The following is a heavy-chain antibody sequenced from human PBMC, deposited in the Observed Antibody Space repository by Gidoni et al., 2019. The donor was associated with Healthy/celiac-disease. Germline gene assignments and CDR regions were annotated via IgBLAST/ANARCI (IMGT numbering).Heavy chain of an antibody. CDR1: GGSISSSSYY. V-gene: IGHV4-39*02. Sequence: QLQLQESGPGLVKPSETLSLTCTVSGGSISSSSYYWRWIRQPPGKGLEWIGSIYYSGSTYYNPSLKSRVTISVDTSKNQFSLKLSSVTAADTAVYYCARDGIAAAGGYDYWGQGTLVTVSS. CDR2: IYYSGST. J-gene: IGHJ4*02. D-gene: IGHD6-13*01. CDR3: ARDGIAAAGGYDY.